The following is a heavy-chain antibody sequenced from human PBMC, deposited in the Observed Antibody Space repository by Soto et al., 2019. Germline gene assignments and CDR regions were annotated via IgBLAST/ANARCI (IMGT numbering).Heavy chain of an antibody. CDR3: ARDPSDSSGNYGMDV. Sequence: PGGSLRLSCAACGFTFISSFMGWVRQAPWKGLEWVANINQDGGGTYYVDSVEGRFTISRDNAKDSLYLQMNSLRAEDTAVYYCARDPSDSSGNYGMDVLGQWTTVTVCS. V-gene: IGHV3-7*01. J-gene: IGHJ6*02. D-gene: IGHD3-22*01. CDR1: GFTFISSF. CDR2: INQDGGGT.